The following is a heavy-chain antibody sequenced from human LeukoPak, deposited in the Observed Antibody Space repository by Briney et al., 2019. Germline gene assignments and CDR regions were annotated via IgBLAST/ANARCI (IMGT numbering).Heavy chain of an antibody. V-gene: IGHV3-53*01. CDR2: IYSDNT. D-gene: IGHD4/OR15-4a*01. CDR3: ARRAGAYSHPYDY. Sequence: GGSLRLSCTVSGFTLSSNSMSWVRQAPGKGLEWVSFIYSDNTHYSDSVNGRFTISRDNPKNTLYLQMNSLRAEDTAVYYCARRAGAYSHPYDYWGQGTLVTVSS. CDR1: GFTLSSNS. J-gene: IGHJ4*02.